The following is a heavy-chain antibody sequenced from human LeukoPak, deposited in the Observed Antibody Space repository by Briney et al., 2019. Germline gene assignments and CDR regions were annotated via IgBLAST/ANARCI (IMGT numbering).Heavy chain of an antibody. CDR2: ISSSSSTI. V-gene: IGHV3-48*04. Sequence: GGSLRLSRAASGFTFSSYSMNWVRQAPGKGLEWVSYISSSSSTIYYADSVKGRFTISRDNAKNSLYLQMNSLRAEDTAVYYCAGAHPAYYYYMDVWGKGTTVTVSS. J-gene: IGHJ6*03. CDR1: GFTFSSYS. D-gene: IGHD2-2*01. CDR3: AGAHPAYYYYMDV.